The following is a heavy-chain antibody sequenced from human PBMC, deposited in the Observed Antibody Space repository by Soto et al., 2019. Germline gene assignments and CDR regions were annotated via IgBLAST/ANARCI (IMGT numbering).Heavy chain of an antibody. CDR3: ARDPIGGGAPYYCDY. CDR1: GYTFTAYY. J-gene: IGHJ4*02. CDR2: INPNSGGT. D-gene: IGHD3-16*01. Sequence: QVQLVQSAAEVKKPGASVKVSCKASGYTFTAYYMHWLRQAPGQGPEWVGWINPNSGGTNYAQKFQGRVTITRYTSISTAYMELSSLRSDDTAVYYCARDPIGGGAPYYCDYWGQGTQVSVSS. V-gene: IGHV1-2*02.